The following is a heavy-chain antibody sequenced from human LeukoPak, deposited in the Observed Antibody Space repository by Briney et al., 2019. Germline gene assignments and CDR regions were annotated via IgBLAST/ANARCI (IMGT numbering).Heavy chain of an antibody. Sequence: ASVKVSCKASGYTFTSYGISWVRQAPGQGLEWMGWISAYNGNTNYAQKLQGRVTMTTDTSTSTAYMELSRLRSDDTAVYYCARGADIVVVPADARFDPWGQGTLVTVSS. CDR3: ARGADIVVVPADARFDP. J-gene: IGHJ5*02. D-gene: IGHD2-2*01. V-gene: IGHV1-18*01. CDR1: GYTFTSYG. CDR2: ISAYNGNT.